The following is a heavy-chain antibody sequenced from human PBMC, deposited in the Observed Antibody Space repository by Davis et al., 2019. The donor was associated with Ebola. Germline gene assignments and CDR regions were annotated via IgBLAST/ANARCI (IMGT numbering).Heavy chain of an antibody. V-gene: IGHV3-30*18. Sequence: PAGSLTLSCPASGSTSSRHGTHWLRPAPGKGLEWVAVVSYDPTTTYYAESVQGRFTVSRDNFKNTLYLQMDSLRPEDTAVYYCAKEEGTRGQWMPHFDHWGQGTLDTVSS. J-gene: IGHJ4*02. CDR1: GSTSSRHG. CDR2: VSYDPTTT. D-gene: IGHD5-12*01. CDR3: AKEEGTRGQWMPHFDH.